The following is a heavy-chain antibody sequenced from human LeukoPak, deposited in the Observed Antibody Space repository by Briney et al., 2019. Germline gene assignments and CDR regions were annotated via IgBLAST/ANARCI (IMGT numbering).Heavy chain of an antibody. V-gene: IGHV3-23*01. J-gene: IGHJ6*04. CDR3: AKGTWFGELSTLGYYGMDV. CDR2: ISGRGGST. Sequence: GGSLRLSCAASGFTFSSYAMSWVRKAPGKGLEWVSAISGRGGSTYYADSVKGRFTISRDNSKNTLYLQMNSLRAEDTAVYYCAKGTWFGELSTLGYYGMDVWGKGTTVTVSS. D-gene: IGHD3-10*01. CDR1: GFTFSSYA.